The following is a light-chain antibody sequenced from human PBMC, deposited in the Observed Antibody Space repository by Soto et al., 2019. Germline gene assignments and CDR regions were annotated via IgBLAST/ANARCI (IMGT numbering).Light chain of an antibody. CDR2: DAS. CDR3: QQYGSSRT. CDR1: QSVSSN. Sequence: ESVIPQSPRTLSVSPGERATLSCRASQSVSSNLAWYQQRPGQAPSLLIYDASSRATGISDRFSGSGSGTDFTLTISRLEPEDFAVYFCQQYGSSRTFGQGTKVDIK. J-gene: IGKJ1*01. V-gene: IGKV3-20*01.